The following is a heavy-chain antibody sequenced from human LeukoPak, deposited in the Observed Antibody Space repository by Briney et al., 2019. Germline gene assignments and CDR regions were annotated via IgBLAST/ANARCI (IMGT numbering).Heavy chain of an antibody. Sequence: SETLSLTCAVSGVSISTSNWWRWVRQPPGKGLEWIGEIYHSGTTNYNPSLKSRVTISVDTSKNQFSLKLSSVTAADTAVYYCAREDIAVAGTLIDYWGQGTLVTVSS. CDR1: GVSISTSNW. V-gene: IGHV4-4*02. CDR2: IYHSGTT. J-gene: IGHJ4*02. D-gene: IGHD6-19*01. CDR3: AREDIAVAGTLIDY.